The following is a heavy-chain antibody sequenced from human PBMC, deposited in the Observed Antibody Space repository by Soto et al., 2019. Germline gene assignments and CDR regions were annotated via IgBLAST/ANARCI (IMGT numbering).Heavy chain of an antibody. CDR2: ISGSGGST. D-gene: IGHD3-9*01. CDR1: GFTFSSYA. Sequence: GGSLRLSCAASGFTFSSYAMSWVRQAPGKGLEWVSAISGSGGSTYYADSVKGRFTISRDNSKNTLYLQMNSLRAEDTAVYYCAKVNRGRLRYFDCVDYWGQGTLVTVSS. CDR3: AKVNRGRLRYFDCVDY. V-gene: IGHV3-23*01. J-gene: IGHJ4*02.